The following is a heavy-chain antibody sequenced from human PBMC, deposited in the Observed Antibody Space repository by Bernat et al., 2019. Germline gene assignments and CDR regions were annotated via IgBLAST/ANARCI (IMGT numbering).Heavy chain of an antibody. CDR2: ISGSGGST. CDR3: AKDRELHKMGYFQH. D-gene: IGHD1-26*01. J-gene: IGHJ1*01. V-gene: IGHV3-23*01. Sequence: EVQLLESGGGLVQPGGSLRLSCAASGFTFSSYAMSWVRQSPVKGLEWVSAISGSGGSTYYADSVKGRFTMSRDKYKNTLYLQMNSLRAEDTAVYYCAKDRELHKMGYFQHWGQGTLVTVSS. CDR1: GFTFSSYA.